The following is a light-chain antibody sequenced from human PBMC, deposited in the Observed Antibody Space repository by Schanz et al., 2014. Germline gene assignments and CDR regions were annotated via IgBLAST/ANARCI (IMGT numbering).Light chain of an antibody. V-gene: IGKV3-20*01. J-gene: IGKJ1*01. Sequence: EIVLTQSPGTLSLSPGQRATLSCRASQTVSSSYLAWYQQKPGQAPRLLIYGASNRATGIPVRFSGSGSGTDFTLTISRLEPEDFAEYYCQQYGSSPPRTFGQGTKVEIK. CDR1: QTVSSSY. CDR3: QQYGSSPPRT. CDR2: GAS.